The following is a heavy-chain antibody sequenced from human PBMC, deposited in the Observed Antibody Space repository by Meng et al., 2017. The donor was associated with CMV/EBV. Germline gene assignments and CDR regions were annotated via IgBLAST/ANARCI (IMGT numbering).Heavy chain of an antibody. Sequence: YTFSSYGISWVRQAPGQGLEWMVWISAYNGNTNYAQKVQGRVTMTTDTSTSTVYMELRSLRSDDTAVYYCARVSPPRYIVVVPAAPDYWGQGTLVTVSS. D-gene: IGHD2-2*01. CDR2: ISAYNGNT. V-gene: IGHV1-18*01. J-gene: IGHJ4*02. CDR3: ARVSPPRYIVVVPAAPDY. CDR1: YTFSSYG.